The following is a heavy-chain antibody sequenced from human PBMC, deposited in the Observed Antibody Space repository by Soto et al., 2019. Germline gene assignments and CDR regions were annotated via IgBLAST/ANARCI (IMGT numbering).Heavy chain of an antibody. CDR1: GYTFTSYG. J-gene: IGHJ4*02. D-gene: IGHD6-13*01. CDR3: ARVIAAAGTFILRIGYFDD. Sequence: ASVKVSCKASGYTFTSYGISWVRQAPGQGLEWMGWISAYNGNTNYAQKLQGRVTMTTDTSTSTAYMELRSLRSDDTAVYYCARVIAAAGTFILRIGYFDDRGQGTLVTVSS. CDR2: ISAYNGNT. V-gene: IGHV1-18*01.